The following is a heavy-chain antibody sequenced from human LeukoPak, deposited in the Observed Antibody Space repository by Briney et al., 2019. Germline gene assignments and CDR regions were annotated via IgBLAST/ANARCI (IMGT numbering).Heavy chain of an antibody. CDR1: GFTFSSYE. J-gene: IGHJ4*02. Sequence: PGGSLRLSCAASGFTFSSYEMNWVRQAPGKGLEWVSYISSSGSTIYYADSVKGRFTISRDNAKNSLYLQMNSLRAEDTAVYYCARVGAKNYNRNWGQGTLVTVSS. D-gene: IGHD1-7*01. CDR2: ISSSGSTI. V-gene: IGHV3-48*03. CDR3: ARVGAKNYNRN.